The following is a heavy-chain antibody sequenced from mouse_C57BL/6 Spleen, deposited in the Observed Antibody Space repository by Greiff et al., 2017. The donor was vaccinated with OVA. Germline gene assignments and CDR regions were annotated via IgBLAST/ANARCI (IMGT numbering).Heavy chain of an antibody. D-gene: IGHD2-1*01. Sequence: EVQLQQSGAELVRPGASVKLSCTASGFNIKDDYMHWVKQRPEQGLEWIGWIDPENGDTEYASKFQGKATITADTSSNTAYLQLSSLTSEDTAVYYCTPYGNYVWFAYWGQGTLVTVSA. CDR1: GFNIKDDY. J-gene: IGHJ3*01. CDR3: TPYGNYVWFAY. CDR2: IDPENGDT. V-gene: IGHV14-4*01.